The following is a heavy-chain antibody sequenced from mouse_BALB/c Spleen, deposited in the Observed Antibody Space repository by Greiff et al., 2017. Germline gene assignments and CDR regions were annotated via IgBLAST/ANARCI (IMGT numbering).Heavy chain of an antibody. V-gene: IGHV5-6-3*01. Sequence: EVKVVESGGGLVQPGGSLKLSCAASGFTFSSYGMSWVRQTPDKRLELVATINSNGGSTYYPDSVKGRFTISRDNAKNTLYLQMSSLKSEDTAMYYCARSTTVEAGFDYWGQGTTLTVSS. CDR3: ARSTTVEAGFDY. D-gene: IGHD1-1*01. J-gene: IGHJ2*01. CDR2: INSNGGST. CDR1: GFTFSSYG.